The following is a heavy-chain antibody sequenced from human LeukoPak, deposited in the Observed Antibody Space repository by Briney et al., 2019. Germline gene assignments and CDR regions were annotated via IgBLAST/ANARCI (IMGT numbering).Heavy chain of an antibody. D-gene: IGHD6-19*01. Sequence: ASVKVSCKASGYTFTSYYMHWVRQAPGQGLEWMGMINPSGGSTSYAQKFQGRVTMTRDTSTSTVYMELSSLRSEDTAVYYCARASVAGRHFDYWGQGTLVTVSS. V-gene: IGHV1-46*01. CDR1: GYTFTSYY. CDR3: ARASVAGRHFDY. CDR2: INPSGGST. J-gene: IGHJ4*02.